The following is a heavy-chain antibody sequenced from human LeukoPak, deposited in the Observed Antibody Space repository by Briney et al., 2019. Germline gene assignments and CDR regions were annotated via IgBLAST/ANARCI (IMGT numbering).Heavy chain of an antibody. V-gene: IGHV1-8*01. CDR2: MNPNSGNT. D-gene: IGHD2-15*01. CDR1: GYTFTSYD. Sequence: GASVKVSCKASGYTFTSYDINWVRQATGQGLEWMGWMNPNSGNTGYAQKFQGRDTMTRNTSISTAYMELSSLRSEDTAVYYCARKLPPIYYYGMDVWGQGTTVTVSS. J-gene: IGHJ6*02. CDR3: ARKLPPIYYYGMDV.